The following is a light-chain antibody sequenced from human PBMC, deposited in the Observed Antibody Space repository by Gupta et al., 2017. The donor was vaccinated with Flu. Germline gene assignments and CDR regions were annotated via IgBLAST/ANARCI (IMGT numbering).Light chain of an antibody. CDR3: NSRDNTDNNQGV. Sequence: KGSNTGQDDSVRKGYESCYQQKPAQATAMLIYDKKIRHFGAPDRGSCSTSGTTAAVTITGAQAEEEAVYYCNSRDNTDNNQGVFGGGTKRTVL. J-gene: IGLJ3*02. CDR1: SVRKGY. V-gene: IGLV3-19*01. CDR2: DKK.